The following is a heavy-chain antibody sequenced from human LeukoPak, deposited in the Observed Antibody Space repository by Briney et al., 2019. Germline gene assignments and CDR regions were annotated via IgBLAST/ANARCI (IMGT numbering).Heavy chain of an antibody. CDR2: IYHSGST. CDR3: ARDLLEYCSGGSCSD. J-gene: IGHJ4*02. D-gene: IGHD2-15*01. Sequence: SGTLSLTCAVSGGSISSSNWWSWVRQPPGKGLEWSGEIYHSGSTNYNPSLKSRVTLSVDKSKNKFSLKLRSVTAAETAVYYCARDLLEYCSGGSCSDWGQGTLVTVSS. V-gene: IGHV4-4*02. CDR1: GGSISSSNW.